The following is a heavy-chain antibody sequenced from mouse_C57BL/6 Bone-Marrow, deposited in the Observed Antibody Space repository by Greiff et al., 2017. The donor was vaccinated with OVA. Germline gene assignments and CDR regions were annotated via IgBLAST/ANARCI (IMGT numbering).Heavy chain of an antibody. CDR1: GFTFSSYG. V-gene: IGHV5-6*01. CDR2: ISSGGSYT. CDR3: ARLYSNYEYFDV. D-gene: IGHD2-5*01. J-gene: IGHJ1*03. Sequence: EVQRVESGGDLVKPGGSLKLSCAASGFTFSSYGMSWVRQTPDKRLEWVATISSGGSYTYYPDSVKGRFTISRDNAKNTLYLQMSSLKSEDTAMYYCARLYSNYEYFDVWGTGTTVTVSS.